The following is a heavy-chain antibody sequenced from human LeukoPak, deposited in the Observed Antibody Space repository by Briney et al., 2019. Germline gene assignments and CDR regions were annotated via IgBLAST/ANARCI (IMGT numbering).Heavy chain of an antibody. V-gene: IGHV3-53*01. D-gene: IGHD2-2*01. J-gene: IGHJ4*02. CDR3: ARGLRHCDRTSCFQPFDC. CDR2: TYAGGYT. Sequence: GGSLRLSCAASGFTVSSSYMTWVRQAPGKGLEWVSITYAGGYTFYADSVKGRFTISRDSSKNTLCLQMNSLRAEDTAMYYCARGLRHCDRTSCFQPFDCWGQGTLVTVSS. CDR1: GFTVSSSY.